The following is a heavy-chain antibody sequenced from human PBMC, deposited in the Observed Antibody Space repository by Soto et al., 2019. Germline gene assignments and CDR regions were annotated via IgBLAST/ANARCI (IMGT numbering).Heavy chain of an antibody. J-gene: IGHJ4*02. D-gene: IGHD3-10*01. V-gene: IGHV3-7*05. CDR3: ARDAGGSTLPGIY. CDR1: GFTFSSYW. CDR2: IKQDGTEN. Sequence: GGSLRLSCTASGFTFSSYWMSWVRQAPGKGLEWVANIKQDGTENYYVDSVKGRFTISRDNAKNSLYLQMNNLRPEDTAVYYCARDAGGSTLPGIYWGQGTLVTVSS.